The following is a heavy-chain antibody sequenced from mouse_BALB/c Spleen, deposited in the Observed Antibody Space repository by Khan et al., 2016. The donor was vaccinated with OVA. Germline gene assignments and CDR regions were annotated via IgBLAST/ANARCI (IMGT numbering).Heavy chain of an antibody. CDR2: INPSTGYT. CDR1: GFTFINYW. CDR3: TRRGLRWDFDY. D-gene: IGHD1-1*01. V-gene: IGHV1-7*01. Sequence: VQLQESGAELAQPGASVKMSCKASGFTFINYWILWVKQRPGQGLEWIGYINPSTGYTEYHQNFNDKATLTADNSSSTVYMQLRSLTSEDSAVYYCTRRGLRWDFDYWGQGTTRTVSS. J-gene: IGHJ2*01.